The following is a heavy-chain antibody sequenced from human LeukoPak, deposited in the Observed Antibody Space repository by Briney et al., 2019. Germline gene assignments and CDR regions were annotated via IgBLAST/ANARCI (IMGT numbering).Heavy chain of an antibody. J-gene: IGHJ4*02. CDR2: IHYSGLT. V-gene: IGHV4-59*02. Sequence: SETLSLTCTVSGGSVNGYYWNWIRQAPGKGLEWIGFIHYSGLTVYSPSLQSRVSMSVDTSRNQFSLDLSSVTAADTALYYCARDPPGDESNSLDSWGQGILVTVSS. D-gene: IGHD4-23*01. CDR1: GGSVNGYY. CDR3: ARDPPGDESNSLDS.